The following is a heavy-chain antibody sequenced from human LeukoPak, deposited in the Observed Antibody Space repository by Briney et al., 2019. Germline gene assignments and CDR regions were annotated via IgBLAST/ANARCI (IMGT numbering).Heavy chain of an antibody. D-gene: IGHD3-16*02. CDR1: GFTFSSYW. V-gene: IGHV3-74*01. CDR2: MNSDGSTT. Sequence: PGGSLRLSCAASGFTFSSYWMHWVRQAPGKGLVWLSRMNSDGSTTNYPDSVKGGFTIVRDNDRNTLYLQMNGSRGEDKAIYFCAREYDYFWGGYRYHFDYWGQGTLVTVSS. CDR3: AREYDYFWGGYRYHFDY. J-gene: IGHJ4*02.